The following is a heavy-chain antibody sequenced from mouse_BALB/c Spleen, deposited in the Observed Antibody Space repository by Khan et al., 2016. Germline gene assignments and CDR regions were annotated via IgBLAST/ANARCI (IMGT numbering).Heavy chain of an antibody. J-gene: IGHJ3*01. CDR1: GFSLTNSG. CDR2: IWPGGST. Sequence: QVQLKQSGPGLVAPSQSLSITCTVSGFSLTNSGVHWIRQPPGKGLEWLGVIWPGGSTDYNSALISRLSIPKDNSQNQVFLKMISLQTDDTAMYYCASDDQDYDAWFASWGQGTLVIVSA. V-gene: IGHV2-9*02. D-gene: IGHD2-4*01. CDR3: ASDDQDYDAWFAS.